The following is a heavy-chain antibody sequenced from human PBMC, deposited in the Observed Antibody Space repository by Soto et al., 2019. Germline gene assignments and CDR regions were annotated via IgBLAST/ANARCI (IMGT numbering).Heavy chain of an antibody. V-gene: IGHV3-23*01. D-gene: IGHD6-13*01. J-gene: IGHJ6*02. CDR3: AKADGAASGWYAYYYYGVDV. Sequence: GGSLRLSCAASGFTFSSYAMSWVRQAPGRGLEWVSGISGSGGSTNYADSVKGRFTISRDNYKNTLNLQMNSLRTEDTAVYYCAKADGAASGWYAYYYYGVDVWGQGTTVTVSS. CDR2: ISGSGGST. CDR1: GFTFSSYA.